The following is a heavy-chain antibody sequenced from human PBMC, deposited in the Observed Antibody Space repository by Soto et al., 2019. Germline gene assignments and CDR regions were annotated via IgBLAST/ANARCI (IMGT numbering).Heavy chain of an antibody. CDR2: IYPGDSDT. Sequence: GESLKISCKSSGYSFTSYWIGWVRQMPGKGLEWMGIIYPGDSDTRYSPSFQGQVTISADKSISTAYLQWSSLKASDTAMYYCARSTYGVNSGFDYWGQGTLVPVSP. CDR3: ARSTYGVNSGFDY. D-gene: IGHD4-17*01. J-gene: IGHJ4*02. V-gene: IGHV5-51*01. CDR1: GYSFTSYW.